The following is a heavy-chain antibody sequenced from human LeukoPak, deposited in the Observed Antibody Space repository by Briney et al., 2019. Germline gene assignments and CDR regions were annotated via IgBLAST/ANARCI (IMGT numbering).Heavy chain of an antibody. CDR3: ARHRWHRYISPTSSAVFDY. J-gene: IGHJ4*02. CDR1: GGSISSYY. V-gene: IGHV4-34*01. D-gene: IGHD3-9*01. Sequence: PSETLSLTCTVSGGSISSYYWSWIRQPPGKGLEWIGEINHSGSTNYNPSLKSRVTISVDTSKNQFSLKLSSVTAADTAVYYCARHRWHRYISPTSSAVFDYWGQGTLVTVSS. CDR2: INHSGST.